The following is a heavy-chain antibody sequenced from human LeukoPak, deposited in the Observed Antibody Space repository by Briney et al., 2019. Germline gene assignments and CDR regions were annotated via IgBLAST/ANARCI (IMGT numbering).Heavy chain of an antibody. CDR2: ISVYNGNT. CDR1: VYTFTING. D-gene: IGHD2-15*01. V-gene: IGHV1-18*01. Sequence: GASVTVSFTTSVYTFTINGISWVRQAPGQGREWMGWISVYNGNTNYVQNLQGRVTMTTDTSTSTAYMELRSLRSDDTAVYYCARERRYCSGGSCYTPSGGMDVWGQGTTVTVSS. CDR3: ARERRYCSGGSCYTPSGGMDV. J-gene: IGHJ6*02.